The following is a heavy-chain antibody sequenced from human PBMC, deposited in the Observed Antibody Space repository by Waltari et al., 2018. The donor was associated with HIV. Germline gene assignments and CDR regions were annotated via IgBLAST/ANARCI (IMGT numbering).Heavy chain of an antibody. J-gene: IGHJ5*02. CDR2: IIPVFDAT. CDR1: GGTFSTYA. Sequence: QVQLLQSGPEMKRPGSSVRVSCKASGGTFSTYAISWIRQAPGQGLEWLGGIIPVFDATNYAQQFQGRVTISADESTTTAYMDLTNLKFDDAAIYYCAWSRAVTPPVDNYFAPWGQGTLVTVSS. V-gene: IGHV1-69*01. CDR3: AWSRAVTPPVDNYFAP. D-gene: IGHD3-3*01.